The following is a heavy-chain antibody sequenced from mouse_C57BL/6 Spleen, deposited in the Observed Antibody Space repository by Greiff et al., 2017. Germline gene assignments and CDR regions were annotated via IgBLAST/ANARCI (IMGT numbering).Heavy chain of an antibody. CDR1: GFNIKDYY. CDR2: IDPEDGDT. Sequence: EVQLQQSGAELVRPGASVKLSCTASGFNIKDYYMHWVKQRPEQGLEWIGRIDPEDGDTEYAPKFQGKATMTADTSSNTAYLQLSSLTSEDTAVYYCTTFGSPAWFAYWGQGTLVTVSA. V-gene: IGHV14-1*01. J-gene: IGHJ3*01. CDR3: TTFGSPAWFAY. D-gene: IGHD1-1*02.